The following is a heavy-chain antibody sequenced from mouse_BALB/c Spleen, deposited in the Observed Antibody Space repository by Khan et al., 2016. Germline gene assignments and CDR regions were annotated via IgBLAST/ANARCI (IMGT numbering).Heavy chain of an antibody. D-gene: IGHD2-10*02. V-gene: IGHV3-2*02. CDR2: ISYSGNT. CDR3: ARRYGGDFDY. CDR1: GYSITSDYA. J-gene: IGHJ2*01. Sequence: EVELVESGPGLVKPSQSLSLTCTVTGYSITSDYAWNWIRQFPGNRLEWMGFISYSGNTNYKPSLKSRISVTRDTSKNQFFLQLNSVTTEDTATYYCARRYGGDFDYWGQGTTLTVSS.